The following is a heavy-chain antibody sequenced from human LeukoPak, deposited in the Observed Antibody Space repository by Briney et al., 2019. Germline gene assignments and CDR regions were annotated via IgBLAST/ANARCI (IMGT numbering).Heavy chain of an antibody. V-gene: IGHV3-43D*03. CDR1: GFTFDDYA. CDR2: ISWDGGST. Sequence: GGSLRLSCAASGFTFDDYAMHWVRQAPGKGLEWVSLISWDGGSTYYADSVKGRFTISRDNSKNSLYLQMNSLRAEDTALYYCAREAHDAFDIWGQGTMVTVSS. CDR3: AREAHDAFDI. J-gene: IGHJ3*02.